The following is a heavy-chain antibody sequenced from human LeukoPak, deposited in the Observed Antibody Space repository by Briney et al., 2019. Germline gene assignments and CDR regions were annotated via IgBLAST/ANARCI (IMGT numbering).Heavy chain of an antibody. CDR2: ISSSGSYI. J-gene: IGHJ4*02. CDR3: ARGSTNYYDSSGYYPA. V-gene: IGHV3-21*01. Sequence: GGSLRLSCVVSGFTFSRYSMNWVRQAPGKGLEWVSSISSSGSYIYYADSVKGRFTLSRDNAKNSLYLQMNSLRAEDTAVYYCARGSTNYYDSSGYYPAWGQGTLVTVSS. D-gene: IGHD3-22*01. CDR1: GFTFSRYS.